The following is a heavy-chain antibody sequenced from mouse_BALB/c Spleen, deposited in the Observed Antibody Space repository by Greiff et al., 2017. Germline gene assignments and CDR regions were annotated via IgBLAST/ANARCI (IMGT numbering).Heavy chain of an antibody. V-gene: IGHV2-9*02. CDR3: AKSYYYGSSYGYFDV. CDR2: IWAGGST. J-gene: IGHJ1*01. CDR1: GFSLTSYG. D-gene: IGHD1-1*01. Sequence: VQLQQSGPGLVAPSQSLSITCTVSGFSLTSYGVHWVRQPPGKGLEWLGVIWAGGSTNYNSALMSRLSISKDNSKSQVFLKMNSLQTDDTAMYYCAKSYYYGSSYGYFDVWGAGTTVTVSS.